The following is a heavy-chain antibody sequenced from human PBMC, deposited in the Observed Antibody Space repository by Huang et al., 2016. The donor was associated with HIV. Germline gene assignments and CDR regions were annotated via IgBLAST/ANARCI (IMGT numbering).Heavy chain of an antibody. CDR3: ARDRDFYDSSGYWGFNYFDY. Sequence: QVQLVQSGAEVKKPGASVKVSCKASGYAFTSYYMHWVRPAPGQGLEWMGIINPRDGSTSYAQKFQGRVTTTRDTSTNTVFMELSSLRSEDTAVYYCARDRDFYDSSGYWGFNYFDYWGQGTLVTVSS. J-gene: IGHJ4*02. V-gene: IGHV1-46*01. D-gene: IGHD3-22*01. CDR2: INPRDGST. CDR1: GYAFTSYY.